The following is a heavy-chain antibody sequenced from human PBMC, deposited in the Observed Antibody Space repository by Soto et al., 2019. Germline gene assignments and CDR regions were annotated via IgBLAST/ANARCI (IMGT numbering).Heavy chain of an antibody. Sequence: SETLSLTCTVSGGSISSGDDYWSWIRQPPGKGLEWIWYIYYGGSTYYNPSLKSRVTISVDTSKNQFSLKLCSVTAADTAVYYCARGAWELPANDYWGQGTLVTVSS. CDR2: IYYGGST. V-gene: IGHV4-30-4*01. D-gene: IGHD1-26*01. J-gene: IGHJ4*02. CDR1: GGSISSGDDY. CDR3: ARGAWELPANDY.